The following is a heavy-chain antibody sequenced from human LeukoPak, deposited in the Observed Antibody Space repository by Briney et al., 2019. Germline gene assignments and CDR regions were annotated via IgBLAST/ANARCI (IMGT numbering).Heavy chain of an antibody. CDR1: GYTFTGYY. Sequence: ASVKVSCKASGYTFTGYYMHWVRQAPGQGLEWMGIINPSGGSTSYAQKFQGRVTMTRDTSISTAYMELSRLRSDDTAVYYCARATYSSGWTDYWGQGTLVTVSS. V-gene: IGHV1-46*01. J-gene: IGHJ4*02. D-gene: IGHD6-19*01. CDR3: ARATYSSGWTDY. CDR2: INPSGGST.